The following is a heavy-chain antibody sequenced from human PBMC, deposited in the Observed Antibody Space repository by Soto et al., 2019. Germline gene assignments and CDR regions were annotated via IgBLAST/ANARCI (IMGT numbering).Heavy chain of an antibody. CDR3: ARDIRFLEWLSGYMDV. V-gene: IGHV3-33*01. CDR1: GFTFSSYG. Sequence: GGSLRLSCAASGFTFSSYGMHWVRQAPGKGLEWVAVIWYDGSNKYYADSVKGRFTISRDKSKNTLYLQMNSLRAEDTAVYYGARDIRFLEWLSGYMDVWGKGTTVTVSS. D-gene: IGHD3-3*01. CDR2: IWYDGSNK. J-gene: IGHJ6*03.